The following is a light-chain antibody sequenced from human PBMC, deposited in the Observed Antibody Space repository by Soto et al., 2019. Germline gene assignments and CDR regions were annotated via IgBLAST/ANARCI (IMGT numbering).Light chain of an antibody. V-gene: IGKV3-15*01. J-gene: IGKJ2*01. CDR1: QSVSSN. CDR3: QQYNNWPPYT. Sequence: EIVMTQSPATLSVSPGERATLSCRASQSVSSNLARYQQKPGQAPRLLIYGASTRATGIPASFSGSGSGTEFTLTISSLQSEDFAVYYCQQYNNWPPYTFGQGTKLEIK. CDR2: GAS.